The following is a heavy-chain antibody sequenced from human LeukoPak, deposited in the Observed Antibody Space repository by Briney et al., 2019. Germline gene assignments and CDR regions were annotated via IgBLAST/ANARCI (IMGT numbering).Heavy chain of an antibody. V-gene: IGHV4-34*01. CDR3: ARGYGALGLWAFDI. D-gene: IGHD4-17*01. Sequence: SETLSLTCAVYGGSFSGYYWSWIRQPPGKGLEWIGEVYHTGTTNYNPSLKSRVTISLGTSKNQFSLKLRSVNAADTAVYYCARGYGALGLWAFDIWGQGTVVTISS. J-gene: IGHJ3*02. CDR2: VYHTGTT. CDR1: GGSFSGYY.